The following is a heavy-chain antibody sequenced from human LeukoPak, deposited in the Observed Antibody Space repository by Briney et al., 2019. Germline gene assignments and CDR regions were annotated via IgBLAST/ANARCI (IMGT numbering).Heavy chain of an antibody. Sequence: SLRLSCAASGFTFSSYGMHWVRQAPGRGLEWVAVIWYDGSNKYYADSVKGRFTISRDNSKNTLYLQMNSLRAEDTAVYYCARERGSSGYLDYWGQGTLVTVSS. J-gene: IGHJ4*02. CDR3: ARERGSSGYLDY. D-gene: IGHD3-22*01. CDR2: IWYDGSNK. V-gene: IGHV3-33*01. CDR1: GFTFSSYG.